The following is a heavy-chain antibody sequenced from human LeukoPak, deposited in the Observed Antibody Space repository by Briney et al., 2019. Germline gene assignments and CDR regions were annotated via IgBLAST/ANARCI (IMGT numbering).Heavy chain of an antibody. V-gene: IGHV3-48*01. Sequence: GGSLRLSCAASGFTFSSYSMNWVRQAPGKGLEWVSHISRGSTTIFYADSVKGRFTISRDNSKNTLYLQMNSLRAEDTAVYYCAKGDYDSSGYYGPIDYWGQGTLVTVSS. D-gene: IGHD3-22*01. CDR1: GFTFSSYS. CDR3: AKGDYDSSGYYGPIDY. J-gene: IGHJ4*02. CDR2: ISRGSTTI.